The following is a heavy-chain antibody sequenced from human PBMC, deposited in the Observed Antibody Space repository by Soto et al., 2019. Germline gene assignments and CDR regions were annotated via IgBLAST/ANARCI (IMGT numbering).Heavy chain of an antibody. CDR3: ARDVEYQSLDDALDM. V-gene: IGHV1-3*01. J-gene: IGHJ3*02. CDR1: GYSFTVYP. Sequence: QFHLVQTGAEVRKPGASVKLSCKASGYSFTVYPIHWVRQAPGQGLEWLGWINPANGNRAYSPKIQGRVTITRDTSANTAYLDMSSLRYDDTALYYWARDVEYQSLDDALDMWGQGKMLTVSS. CDR2: INPANGNR.